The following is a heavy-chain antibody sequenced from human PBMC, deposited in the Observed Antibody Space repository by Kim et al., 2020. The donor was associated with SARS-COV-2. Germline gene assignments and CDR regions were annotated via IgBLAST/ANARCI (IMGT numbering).Heavy chain of an antibody. CDR2: GSLK. CDR3: ARGWMPDY. D-gene: IGHD5-12*01. Sequence: GSLKDYVDSVKGRFTISRDNAKNSLSLLMNSLSPEDTAVYFCARGWMPDYWGQGTLVTVSS. J-gene: IGHJ4*02. V-gene: IGHV3-7*04.